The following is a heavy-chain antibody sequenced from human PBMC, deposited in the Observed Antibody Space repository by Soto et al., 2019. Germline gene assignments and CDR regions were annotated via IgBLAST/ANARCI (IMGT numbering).Heavy chain of an antibody. D-gene: IGHD3-9*01. Sequence: EVQLLESGGGLVQPGGSLRLSCAASGFTFSSYAMSWVRQAPGKGLEWVSAISGSGGSTYYADSVKGRFTISRDNSKKTLYLHMNTLRAEDTAVYYCAKAGVGPLLIRGPFDYWGQGTLVTVSS. CDR3: AKAGVGPLLIRGPFDY. CDR2: ISGSGGST. J-gene: IGHJ4*02. V-gene: IGHV3-23*01. CDR1: GFTFSSYA.